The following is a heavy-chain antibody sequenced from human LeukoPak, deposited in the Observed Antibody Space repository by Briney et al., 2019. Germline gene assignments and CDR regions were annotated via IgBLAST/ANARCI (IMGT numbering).Heavy chain of an antibody. D-gene: IGHD6-13*01. CDR3: ARELAAAGTGYYYYYYMDV. Sequence: SETLSLTCTVSGGSISSYYWSWIRQPAGKGLEWIGRIYTSGSTNYNPSLKSRVTMSVDTSKNQFSLKLSSVTAADTAVYYCARELAAAGTGYYYYYYMDVWGKGTTVTISS. V-gene: IGHV4-4*07. J-gene: IGHJ6*03. CDR1: GGSISSYY. CDR2: IYTSGST.